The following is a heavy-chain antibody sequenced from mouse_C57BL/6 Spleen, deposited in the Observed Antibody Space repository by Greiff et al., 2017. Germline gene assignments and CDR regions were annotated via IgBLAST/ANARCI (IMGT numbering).Heavy chain of an antibody. V-gene: IGHV1-5*01. Sequence: EVMLVESGTVLARPGASVKMSCKTSGYTFTSYWMHWVKQRPGQGLEWIGAIYPGNSATSYNQKFKGKAKLTAVTSASTADMELSSLTNEDSAVYYCTRSSGTTVVGNFDYWGQGTTLTVSS. CDR3: TRSSGTTVVGNFDY. CDR2: IYPGNSAT. D-gene: IGHD1-1*01. CDR1: GYTFTSYW. J-gene: IGHJ2*01.